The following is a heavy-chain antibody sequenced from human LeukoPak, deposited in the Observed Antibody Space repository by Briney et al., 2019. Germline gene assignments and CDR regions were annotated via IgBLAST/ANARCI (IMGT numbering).Heavy chain of an antibody. V-gene: IGHV4-34*01. CDR2: INHSGST. CDR1: GGSFSGYY. D-gene: IGHD6-6*01. J-gene: IGHJ4*02. Sequence: KPSETLSLTCAVYGGSFSGYYWSWIRQPPGKGLEWIGEINHSGSTNYNPSLKSRVTISVDTSKNQFSLKLSSVTAADTAVYYCARAQYSSSSGIDYWGQGTLVTVSS. CDR3: ARAQYSSSSGIDY.